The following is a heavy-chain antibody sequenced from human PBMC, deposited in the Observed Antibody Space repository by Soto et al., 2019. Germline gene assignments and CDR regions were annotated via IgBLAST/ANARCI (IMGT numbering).Heavy chain of an antibody. CDR3: SFFLLPSATSGIHY. D-gene: IGHD2-15*01. J-gene: IGHJ1*01. CDR2: ISSSSSYI. CDR1: GFTFSSYS. Sequence: GGSLRLSCAASGFTFSSYSMNWVRQAPGKGLEWVSSISSSSSYIYYADSVKGRFTISRDNAKNSLYLQMNSLRAEDTAVYYCSFFLLPSATSGIHYWGQGTLVPVSS. V-gene: IGHV3-21*01.